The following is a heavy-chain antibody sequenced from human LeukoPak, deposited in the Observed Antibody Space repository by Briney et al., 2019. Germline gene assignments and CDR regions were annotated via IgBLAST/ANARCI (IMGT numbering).Heavy chain of an antibody. D-gene: IGHD3-16*01. CDR3: ARGEDKMESGYYFEK. CDR2: ISSSGST. J-gene: IGHJ4*02. CDR1: GDSISSGRYY. V-gene: IGHV4-31*03. Sequence: PSETLSLTCTVSGDSISSGRYYWSWIRQHPGKGLEWIAYISSSGSTCYNPSLKSRVTISGDTSKSQFSLKLTSVTAADTAVYYCARGEDKMESGYYFEKWGQGTLVTVSS.